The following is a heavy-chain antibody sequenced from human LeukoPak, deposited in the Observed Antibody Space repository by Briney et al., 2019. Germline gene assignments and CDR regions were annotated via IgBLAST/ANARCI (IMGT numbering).Heavy chain of an antibody. CDR2: IYSSGST. D-gene: IGHD4/OR15-4a*01. V-gene: IGHV4-4*08. Sequence: PSETLSLTCTVSGDSSRNYFWTWIRQPPGKGLEWIGYIYSSGSTNCNPSLKSRVTISVDTPKSQFSLKLTSVTAADTAVYYCVRESFGASYWGQGTLVTVSS. J-gene: IGHJ4*02. CDR1: GDSSRNYF. CDR3: VRESFGASY.